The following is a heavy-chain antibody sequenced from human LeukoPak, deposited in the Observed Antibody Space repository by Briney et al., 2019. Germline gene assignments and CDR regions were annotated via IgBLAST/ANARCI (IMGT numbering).Heavy chain of an antibody. D-gene: IGHD6-6*01. CDR3: ARVGSGSSISIFDY. CDR1: GGSFSGYY. CDR2: INHSGST. V-gene: IGHV4-34*01. J-gene: IGHJ4*02. Sequence: SETLSLTCAVYGGSFSGYYWSWIRQPPGKGLEWIGEINHSGSTNYNPSLKSRVTISVDTSKNQFSLKLSSVTAADTAVYYCARVGSGSSISIFDYWGQGTLVTVSS.